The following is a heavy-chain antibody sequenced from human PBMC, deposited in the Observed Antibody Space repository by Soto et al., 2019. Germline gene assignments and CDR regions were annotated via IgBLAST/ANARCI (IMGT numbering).Heavy chain of an antibody. CDR3: ARQRRNTKIVLVKHYAADF. Sequence: PSETVSLTCTVSSGSISSTSYYWAWIRQPPGKGLEGIGAIYYDGTTYYTESLKSRVSISVDTSKNQFSLKVNSVTAADTAVYFCARQRRNTKIVLVKHYAADFWGQGTAVTVSS. J-gene: IGHJ6*02. CDR1: SGSISSTSYY. CDR2: IYYDGTT. V-gene: IGHV4-39*01. D-gene: IGHD3-22*01.